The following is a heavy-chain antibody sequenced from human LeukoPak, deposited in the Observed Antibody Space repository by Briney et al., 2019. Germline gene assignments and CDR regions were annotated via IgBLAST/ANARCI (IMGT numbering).Heavy chain of an antibody. CDR3: AKSITMAPNYYYGMDV. D-gene: IGHD3-10*01. Sequence: SETLSLTCTISGGSISNYYWSWIRQPAGKGLEWIGRIYSSGSTDYNPSLRSRVTMSLDTPKNQFSLKVSSVTAADTAVYYCAKSITMAPNYYYGMDVWGQGTTVTVSS. CDR2: IYSSGST. CDR1: GGSISNYY. J-gene: IGHJ6*02. V-gene: IGHV4-4*07.